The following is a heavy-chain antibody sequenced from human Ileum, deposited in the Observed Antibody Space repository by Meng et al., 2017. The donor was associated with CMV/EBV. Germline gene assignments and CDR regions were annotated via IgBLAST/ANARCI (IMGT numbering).Heavy chain of an antibody. CDR3: ARDSRIAVAGPTEYIYYYNSLDV. Sequence: GESLKISWAASGFTFHTYSMNWVRQAPGKGLEGVSSISDVSRYIYYADSVKGRFTISRDNAKNSLYLQMNSLRAEDTAVYYCARDSRIAVAGPTEYIYYYNSLDVWGQGTTVTV. D-gene: IGHD6-19*01. J-gene: IGHJ6*02. CDR1: GFTFHTYS. V-gene: IGHV3-21*01. CDR2: ISDVSRYI.